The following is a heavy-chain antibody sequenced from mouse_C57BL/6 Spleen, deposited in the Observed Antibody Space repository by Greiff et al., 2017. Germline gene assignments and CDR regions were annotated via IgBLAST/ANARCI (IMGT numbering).Heavy chain of an antibody. CDR2: IDPENGDT. J-gene: IGHJ2*01. D-gene: IGHD1-1*01. CDR3: TTKSQFYCGSSYGGDY. V-gene: IGHV14-4*01. CDR1: GFNIKDAY. Sequence: VQLQQSGAELVRPGASVKLSCTASGFNIKDAYMHWVKQRPEQGLEWIGWIDPENGDTEYASKFQGKATITADTSSNTAYLQLSSLTSADTAVYYCTTKSQFYCGSSYGGDYWGQGTTLTGSS.